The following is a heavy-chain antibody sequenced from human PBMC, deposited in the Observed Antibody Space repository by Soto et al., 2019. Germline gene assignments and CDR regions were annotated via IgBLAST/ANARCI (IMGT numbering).Heavy chain of an antibody. D-gene: IGHD1-7*01. Sequence: GGSLRLSCAASGFTFSSYSMNWVRQAPGKGLEWVSSISSSSSYIYYADSVKGRFTISRDNAKNSLYLQMNSLRAEDTAVYYCAREKTGTTAYFDYWGQGTLVTVSS. V-gene: IGHV3-21*01. J-gene: IGHJ4*02. CDR3: AREKTGTTAYFDY. CDR1: GFTFSSYS. CDR2: ISSSSSYI.